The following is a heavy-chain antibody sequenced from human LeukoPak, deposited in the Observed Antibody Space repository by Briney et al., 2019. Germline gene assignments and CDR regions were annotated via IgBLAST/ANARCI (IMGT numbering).Heavy chain of an antibody. CDR2: ISWNSGSI. CDR1: GFTFDDYA. D-gene: IGHD6-6*01. Sequence: PGGSLRLSCAASGFTFDDYATHWVRHAPGKGLEWVSGISWNSGSIGYADSVKGRFTISRDNAKNSLYLQMNSLRAEDTALYYCAKDRGYSSSSGAFDIWGQGTMVTVSS. CDR3: AKDRGYSSSSGAFDI. V-gene: IGHV3-9*01. J-gene: IGHJ3*02.